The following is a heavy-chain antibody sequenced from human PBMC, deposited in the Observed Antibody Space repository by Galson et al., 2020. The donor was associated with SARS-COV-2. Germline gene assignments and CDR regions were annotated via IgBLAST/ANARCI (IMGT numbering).Heavy chain of an antibody. D-gene: IGHD3-22*01. CDR3: AKDGYYDGSGSHYGGWFDP. J-gene: IGHJ5*02. Sequence: YADSVKGRFTISRDNSKNTLYLQMNSLRAEDTAIYYCAKDGYYDGSGSHYGGWFDPWGQGTLVTVSS. V-gene: IGHV3-23*01.